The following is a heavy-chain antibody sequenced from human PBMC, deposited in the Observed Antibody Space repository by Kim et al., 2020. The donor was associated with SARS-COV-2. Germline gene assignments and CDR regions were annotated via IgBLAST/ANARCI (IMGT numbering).Heavy chain of an antibody. CDR3: ARSPAYHGFDP. D-gene: IGHD2-21*01. V-gene: IGHV4-31*03. Sequence: SETLSLTCTVSGGPISSKGYYWSWIRQRPGKGPEWIGFISYSGNTNYNPSLKSRLTISVDTPKNHFSLKLSSVTAADTAVYFCARSPAYHGFDPWGQGILVSVSS. J-gene: IGHJ5*02. CDR1: GGPISSKGYY. CDR2: ISYSGNT.